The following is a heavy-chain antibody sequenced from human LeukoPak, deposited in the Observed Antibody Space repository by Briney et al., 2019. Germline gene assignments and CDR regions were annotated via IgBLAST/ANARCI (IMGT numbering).Heavy chain of an antibody. D-gene: IGHD3-22*01. CDR3: ASERYYYDSSGYYHYYYYGMDV. CDR2: ISAYNGNT. CDR1: GYTFTSYG. J-gene: IGHJ6*02. Sequence: ASVKVSCKASGYTFTSYGISWVRQAPGQGLEWMGWISAYNGNTNYAQKLQGRVTMTTDTSTSTAYMELRSLRSGDTAVYYCASERYYYDSSGYYHYYYYGMDVWGQGTTVTVSS. V-gene: IGHV1-18*01.